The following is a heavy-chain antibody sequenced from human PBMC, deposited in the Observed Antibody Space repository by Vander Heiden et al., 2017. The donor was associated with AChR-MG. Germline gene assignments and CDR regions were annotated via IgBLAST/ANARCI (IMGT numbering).Heavy chain of an antibody. V-gene: IGHV4-34*01. CDR1: GGSFSGYS. CDR2: INHSGST. CDR3: ARRKWKDSSSPTIFDP. D-gene: IGHD6-13*01. Sequence: QVQLQQWGAGLLKPSETLSLTCAAYGGSFSGYSWSWIRQPPGKGLEWIGEINHSGSTNYNPSRKSRVTISVDTSKNQFSLRLSSVTAAETAVYYCARRKWKDSSSPTIFDPWGQGTLVAVS. J-gene: IGHJ5*02.